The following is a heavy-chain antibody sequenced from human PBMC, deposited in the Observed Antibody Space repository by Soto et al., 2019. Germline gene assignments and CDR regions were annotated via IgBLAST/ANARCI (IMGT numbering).Heavy chain of an antibody. CDR2: INPNSGGT. V-gene: IGHV1-2*02. J-gene: IGHJ4*02. D-gene: IGHD2-15*01. CDR1: GYTFTGYY. CDR3: ARGVYCSGGSCPFDY. Sequence: QVTLVQSGAEVKKPGASVKVSCKASGYTFTGYYMHWVRQAPGQGLEWMGWINPNSGGTNYAQKFQGRVTMTRDTSISTAYMELSRLRSDDTAVYYCARGVYCSGGSCPFDYWGQGTLVTVSS.